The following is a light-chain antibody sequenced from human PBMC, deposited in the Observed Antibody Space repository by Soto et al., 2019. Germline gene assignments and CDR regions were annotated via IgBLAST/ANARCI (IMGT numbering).Light chain of an antibody. CDR2: GAS. CDR3: QQYGSSIT. V-gene: IGKV3-15*01. Sequence: EIVMTQSPATLSVSPGERATLSCRASQNISSNLAWYQQKPGQAPRVLIDGASTRATGIPARFSGSGSGTEFTLTISSLQSEDFAVYYCQQYGSSITFGQGTRLEIK. J-gene: IGKJ5*01. CDR1: QNISSN.